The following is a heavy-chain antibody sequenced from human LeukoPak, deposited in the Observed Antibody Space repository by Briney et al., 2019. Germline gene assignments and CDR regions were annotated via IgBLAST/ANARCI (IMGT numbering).Heavy chain of an antibody. CDR3: AGHKIGTTSRYYYDY. J-gene: IGHJ4*02. D-gene: IGHD1-7*01. Sequence: PSETLSLTCTVAGGSISCSSDYGGWIRQPPGKGLEWIGTIYYSGTTYYNPSLESRVTISVDTSKNQFSLKLTSVTAADTAVSYCAGHKIGTTSRYYYDYWGQGTLVTVSS. V-gene: IGHV4-39*01. CDR2: IYYSGTT. CDR1: GGSISCSSDY.